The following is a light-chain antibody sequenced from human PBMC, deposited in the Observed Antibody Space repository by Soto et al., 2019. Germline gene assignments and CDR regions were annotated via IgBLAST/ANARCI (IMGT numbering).Light chain of an antibody. Sequence: EVVMTQSPATLSVSPGERATLSCRASQSVRSHLAWYQQKPGQAPSLLIFGASTRATGVAARFSGSESGTEFTLTISSLQSEDVAVYFCQQYNDWPRTFGGGTKVEIK. CDR1: QSVRSH. V-gene: IGKV3-15*01. J-gene: IGKJ4*01. CDR2: GAS. CDR3: QQYNDWPRT.